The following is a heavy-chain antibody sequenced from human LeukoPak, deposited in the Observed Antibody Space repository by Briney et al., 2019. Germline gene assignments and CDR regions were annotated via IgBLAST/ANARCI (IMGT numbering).Heavy chain of an antibody. CDR2: ISSSGST. Sequence: SETLSLTCTVSGDSISSGDYYWSWIRQPAGKGLEWIGRISSSGSTNYNPSLKSRVTISVDTSKNQFSLKLSSVTAADTAVYYCARQSGSGSYYFNYYYYMDVWGKGTTVTISS. CDR1: GDSISSGDYY. CDR3: ARQSGSGSYYFNYYYYMDV. D-gene: IGHD3-10*01. J-gene: IGHJ6*03. V-gene: IGHV4-61*02.